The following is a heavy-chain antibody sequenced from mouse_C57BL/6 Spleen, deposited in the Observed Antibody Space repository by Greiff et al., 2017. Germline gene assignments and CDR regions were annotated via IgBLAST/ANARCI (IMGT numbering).Heavy chain of an antibody. J-gene: IGHJ1*03. CDR3: AREGDYGNYFDV. Sequence: DVKLVESGGGLVKPGGSLKLSCAASGFTFSSYAMSWVRQTPEKRLEWVATISDGGSYTYYPDNVKGRFTISRDNAKNNLYLQMSHLKSEDTAMYYCAREGDYGNYFDVWGTGTTVTVSS. D-gene: IGHD2-1*01. CDR1: GFTFSSYA. V-gene: IGHV5-4*01. CDR2: ISDGGSYT.